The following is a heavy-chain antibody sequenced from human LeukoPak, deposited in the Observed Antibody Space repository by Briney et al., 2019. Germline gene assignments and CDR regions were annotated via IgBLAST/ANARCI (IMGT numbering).Heavy chain of an antibody. CDR2: IIPIFGTA. D-gene: IGHD3-10*01. J-gene: IGHJ6*03. V-gene: IGHV1-69*05. CDR3: AGEADGSGSYYPYYYYMDV. CDR1: GGTFSSYA. Sequence: GASVKVSCKASGGTFSSYAISWVRQAPGQGLEWMGGIIPIFGTANYAQKFQGRVTITTDESTSTAYMELSSLRSEDTAVYYCAGEADGSGSYYPYYYYMDVWGKGTTVTVSS.